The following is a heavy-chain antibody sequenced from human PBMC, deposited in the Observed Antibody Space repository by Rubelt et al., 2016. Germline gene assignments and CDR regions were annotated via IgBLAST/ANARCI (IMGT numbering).Heavy chain of an antibody. Sequence: VQLLESGGGLVQPGGSLRLSCAASGFTFSSYGMHWVRQAPGKWLEWVAVISYDGINKFYADSVKGRFTISRDNSKNTLYLQMNSLRAEDTAVYYCAKRGYSYGLDYWGQGTLVTVSS. CDR2: ISYDGINK. J-gene: IGHJ4*02. CDR1: GFTFSSYG. D-gene: IGHD5-18*01. CDR3: AKRGYSYGLDY. V-gene: IGHV3-30*18.